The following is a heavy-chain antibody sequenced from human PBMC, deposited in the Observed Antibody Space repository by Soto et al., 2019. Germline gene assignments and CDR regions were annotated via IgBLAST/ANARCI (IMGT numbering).Heavy chain of an antibody. V-gene: IGHV3-33*01. D-gene: IGHD3-10*01. Sequence: VGSLRLSCAASGLTFSSYGMHWVRQAPGKGLEWVALIWYDGGNKYYADSVKGRFTISRDNSKNTLYLQMNSLRAEDTAVYYCARDLRITMLRGPSPGYWGQGTLVTVSS. J-gene: IGHJ4*02. CDR3: ARDLRITMLRGPSPGY. CDR2: IWYDGGNK. CDR1: GLTFSSYG.